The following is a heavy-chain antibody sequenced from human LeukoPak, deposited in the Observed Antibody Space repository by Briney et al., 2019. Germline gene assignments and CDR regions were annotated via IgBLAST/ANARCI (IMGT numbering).Heavy chain of an antibody. CDR1: GGSISSYY. CDR2: IYYSGST. J-gene: IGHJ4*02. D-gene: IGHD3-22*01. CDR3: ARGRGYDSSGYYAY. V-gene: IGHV4-59*01. Sequence: PSETLSLTCNVSGGSISSYYWSWIRQPPGKGLEWIGYIYYSGSTNYNPSLKSRVTISVDTSKNQFSLKLSSVTAADTAVYYCARGRGYDSSGYYAYWGQGTLVTVSS.